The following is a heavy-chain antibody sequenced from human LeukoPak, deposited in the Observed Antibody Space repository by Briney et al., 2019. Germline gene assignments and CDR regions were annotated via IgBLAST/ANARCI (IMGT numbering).Heavy chain of an antibody. J-gene: IGHJ3*02. CDR2: IYYSGST. CDR3: TRSTNLEAFDI. V-gene: IGHV4-61*01. D-gene: IGHD2-8*01. Sequence: SETLSLTCTVSGGSVSSGSYYWNWIRQPPGKGLEWIGYIYYSGSTNYNPSLKSRVTISVDTSKNQCSLKLSSVTTADTAVYYCTRSTNLEAFDIWGQGTMVTVSS. CDR1: GGSVSSGSYY.